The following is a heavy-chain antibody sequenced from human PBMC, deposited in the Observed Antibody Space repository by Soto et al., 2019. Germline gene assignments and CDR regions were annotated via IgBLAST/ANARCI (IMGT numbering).Heavy chain of an antibody. CDR2: IDLDSSHT. CDR3: GLEPTETRGFAY. Sequence: QVQLVQSGPEVKMPGASAKVSCKASGHTFTGHHMHWVRQAPGQGLEWMAYIDLDSSHTKYAQRLEGRVTTTRDTYITTASMELSGLRSDHTALYYCGLEPTETRGFAYWGQGTVLTVSS. J-gene: IGHJ4*02. CDR1: GHTFTGHH. D-gene: IGHD4-17*01. V-gene: IGHV1-2*02.